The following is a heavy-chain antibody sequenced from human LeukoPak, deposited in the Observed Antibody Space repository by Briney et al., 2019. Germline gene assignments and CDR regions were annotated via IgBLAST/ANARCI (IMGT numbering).Heavy chain of an antibody. Sequence: PGRSLRLSCAASGFSFSSYSMNWVRQAPGKGLEWVSAISSSNIYIYYADSVKGRFTISRDNAKNSLYLQMNSLRAKDTAVYYCARDWAAIFGAVRPYYFGYWGQGTLVTVSS. CDR3: ARDWAAIFGAVRPYYFGY. J-gene: IGHJ4*02. CDR2: ISSSNIYI. V-gene: IGHV3-21*01. CDR1: GFSFSSYS. D-gene: IGHD3-3*01.